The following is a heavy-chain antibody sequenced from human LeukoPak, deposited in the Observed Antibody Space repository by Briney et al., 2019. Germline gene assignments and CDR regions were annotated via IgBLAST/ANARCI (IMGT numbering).Heavy chain of an antibody. CDR3: ARVVAILAGRVAGFDI. Sequence: GGSLRDSRGVSGFTVSSNSMSWVRQAPGKGLEWVSVIYSGGTTSYADSVKGRFTFSRDNSKNALFIQMNNLTAEDTAVYYCARVVAILAGRVAGFDICGQGTMVTVSS. D-gene: IGHD2-15*01. J-gene: IGHJ3*02. V-gene: IGHV3-53*01. CDR1: GFTVSSNS. CDR2: IYSGGTT.